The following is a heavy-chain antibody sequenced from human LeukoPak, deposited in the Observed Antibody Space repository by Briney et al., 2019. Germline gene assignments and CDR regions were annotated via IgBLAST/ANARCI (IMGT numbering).Heavy chain of an antibody. V-gene: IGHV4-34*01. Sequence: SETLSLTCTVSGGSISSYYWSWIRQPPGKGLEWIGEINHSGSTNYNPSLKSRVTISVDTSKNQFSLKLSSVTAADTAVYYCARWGSNMAREKGDHWGQGTLVTVSS. J-gene: IGHJ4*02. D-gene: IGHD3-10*01. CDR2: INHSGST. CDR1: GGSISSYY. CDR3: ARWGSNMAREKGDH.